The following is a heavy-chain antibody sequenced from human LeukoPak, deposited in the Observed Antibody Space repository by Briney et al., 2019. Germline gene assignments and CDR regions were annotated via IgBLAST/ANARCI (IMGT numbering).Heavy chain of an antibody. Sequence: ASVKVSCKASGYTFTSYDINWVRQATGQGLEWMAWTNPNSGNTGYAQKFQGRVTMTRNTSISTVYMELSSLRSEDTAVYYCAKGGDYDFWSGFPNWFDPWGQGTLVTVSS. J-gene: IGHJ5*02. D-gene: IGHD3-3*01. CDR2: TNPNSGNT. CDR3: AKGGDYDFWSGFPNWFDP. V-gene: IGHV1-8*01. CDR1: GYTFTSYD.